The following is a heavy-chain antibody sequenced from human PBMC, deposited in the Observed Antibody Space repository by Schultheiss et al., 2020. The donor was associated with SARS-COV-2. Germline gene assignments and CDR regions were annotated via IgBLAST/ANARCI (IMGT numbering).Heavy chain of an antibody. Sequence: GGPLRLSCAASGFTFSSYGMHWVRQAPGKGLEWVAVIWYDGSNKYYADSVKGRFTISRDNSKNTLYLQMNSLRAEDTAVYYCARDRYKGYYYDSSGYYYYWGQGTLVTVSS. CDR2: IWYDGSNK. CDR1: GFTFSSYG. CDR3: ARDRYKGYYYDSSGYYYY. J-gene: IGHJ4*02. V-gene: IGHV3-33*01. D-gene: IGHD3-22*01.